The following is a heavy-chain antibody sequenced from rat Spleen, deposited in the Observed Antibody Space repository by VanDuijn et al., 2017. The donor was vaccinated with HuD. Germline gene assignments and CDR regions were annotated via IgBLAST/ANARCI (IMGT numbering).Heavy chain of an antibody. Sequence: EVQLVESGGGLVQPGNSLKLSCAASGLSFSNYYMAWVRQAPTKGLEWVAYISTGGGSTYYRDSVKGRFTISRDNAKSSLYLQMDSLRSEDTATYYCTTDHYGYTSYWYFDFWGPGTMVTVSS. CDR3: TTDHYGYTSYWYFDF. J-gene: IGHJ1*01. V-gene: IGHV5-27*01. CDR2: ISTGGGST. D-gene: IGHD1-9*01. CDR1: GLSFSNYY.